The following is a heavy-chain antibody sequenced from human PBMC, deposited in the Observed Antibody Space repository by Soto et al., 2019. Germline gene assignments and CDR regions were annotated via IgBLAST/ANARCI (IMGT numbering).Heavy chain of an antibody. V-gene: IGHV1-24*01. CDR3: ATDRLYSSSWFLQNYPFDI. Sequence: ASVKVSCKVSGYTLTELSMHWVRQAPGKGLEWMGGFDPEDGETIYAQKFQGRVTMTEDTSTDTAYMELSSLRSEDTAVYYCATDRLYSSSWFLQNYPFDIWGQVTMVTVSS. J-gene: IGHJ3*02. CDR1: GYTLTELS. D-gene: IGHD6-13*01. CDR2: FDPEDGET.